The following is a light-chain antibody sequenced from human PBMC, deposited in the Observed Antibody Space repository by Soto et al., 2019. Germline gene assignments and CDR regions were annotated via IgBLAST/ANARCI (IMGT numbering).Light chain of an antibody. CDR1: SSDVGSYNF. CDR3: VSYAGSYTYV. Sequence: QSALTQPASVSASPGQSITISCTGTSSDVGSYNFVSWYQQYPGKAPKVMIYEASKRPSGVSNRFSASQSGNTASLTISGHQADDEADYYFVSYAGSYTYVFGTGTKLTVL. V-gene: IGLV2-23*01. J-gene: IGLJ1*01. CDR2: EAS.